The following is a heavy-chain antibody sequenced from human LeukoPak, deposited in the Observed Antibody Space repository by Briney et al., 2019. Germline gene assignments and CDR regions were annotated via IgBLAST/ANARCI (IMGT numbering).Heavy chain of an antibody. D-gene: IGHD2-21*02. V-gene: IGHV3-21*01. CDR2: ISSSGDYK. CDR3: ARDYSYF. Sequence: AGSLSLSCAASGFPFSSFSMSWVRQAPGKGLEWVSSISSSGDYKYYADSMRGRFTISRDNATNSLSLQMNNLRAEDAAVYYCARDYSYFWGQGTLVTVSS. J-gene: IGHJ4*02. CDR1: GFPFSSFS.